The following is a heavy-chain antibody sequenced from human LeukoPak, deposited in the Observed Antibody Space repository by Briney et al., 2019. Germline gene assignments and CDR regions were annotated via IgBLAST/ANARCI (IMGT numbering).Heavy chain of an antibody. CDR2: IYSGGST. J-gene: IGHJ4*02. CDR3: ARDVGVVKQLYYFDY. CDR1: GFTFSSYA. D-gene: IGHD3-22*01. Sequence: PGGSLRLSCAASGFTFSSYAMSWVRQAPGKGLEWVSVIYSGGSTYYADSVKGRFTTSRGNSKNTLYLQMNSLRAEDTAVYYCARDVGVVKQLYYFDYWGQGTLVTVSS. V-gene: IGHV3-66*01.